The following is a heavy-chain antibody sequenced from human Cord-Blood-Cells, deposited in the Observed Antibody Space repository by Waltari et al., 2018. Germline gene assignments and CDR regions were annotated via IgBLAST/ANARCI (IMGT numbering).Heavy chain of an antibody. J-gene: IGHJ4*02. CDR1: GFTFSSYW. CDR3: ASFTTSRWYYFDS. D-gene: IGHD6-19*01. V-gene: IGHV3-7*01. Sequence: EVQLVESGGGLVQPGGSLRLSCAAPGFTFSSYWMSWVRQAPGQGLEWVANRKQDGSRNYYVDSGKCRFTSPRDSAKNSLYLQMNSLVAEDTAVYYCASFTTSRWYYFDSWGQGTLVTVSS. CDR2: RKQDGSRN.